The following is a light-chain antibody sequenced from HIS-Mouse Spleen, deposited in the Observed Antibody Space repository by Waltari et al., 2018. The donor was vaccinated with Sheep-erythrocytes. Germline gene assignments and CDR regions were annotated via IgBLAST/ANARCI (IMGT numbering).Light chain of an antibody. CDR2: AAS. V-gene: IGKV1-9*01. CDR1: QGISRY. CDR3: QQLNSYPYT. J-gene: IGKJ2*01. Sequence: DIQLTQSPSFLSASVGDRVPITSRASQGISRYLPCYHQKPGKAPKLLIYAASTLQSGVPSRFSGSGSGTEFTLTISSLQPEDFATYYCQQLNSYPYTFGQGTKLEIK.